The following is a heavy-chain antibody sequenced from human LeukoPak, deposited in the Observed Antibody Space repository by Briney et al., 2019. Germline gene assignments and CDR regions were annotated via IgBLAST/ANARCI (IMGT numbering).Heavy chain of an antibody. V-gene: IGHV3-33*01. CDR1: GFTFSSYG. J-gene: IGHJ4*02. Sequence: GGSLRLSCAASGFTFSSYGMHWVRQAPGKGLEWVAVIWYDGSNKYYADSVKGRFTISRDNSKNTLDLQMNSLRAEDTAVYCCVRDDFWSGYSLLDYWGQGTLVTVSS. CDR2: IWYDGSNK. CDR3: VRDDFWSGYSLLDY. D-gene: IGHD3-3*01.